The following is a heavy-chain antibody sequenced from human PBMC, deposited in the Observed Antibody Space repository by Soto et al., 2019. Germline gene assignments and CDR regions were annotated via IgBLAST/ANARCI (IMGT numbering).Heavy chain of an antibody. CDR2: IYYSGST. J-gene: IGHJ4*02. CDR1: GGSISSYY. Sequence: SETLSLTCTVSGGSISSYYWSWIRQPPGKGLEWIGYIYYSGSTNYNPSLRSRVTISVDTSKNQFSLKLSSVTAADTAVYYCARWLQIFDYWGQGTLVTVSS. V-gene: IGHV4-59*01. CDR3: ARWLQIFDY. D-gene: IGHD5-12*01.